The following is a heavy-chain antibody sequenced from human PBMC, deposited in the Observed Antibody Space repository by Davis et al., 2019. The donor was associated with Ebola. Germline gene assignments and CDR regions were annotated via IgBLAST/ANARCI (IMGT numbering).Heavy chain of an antibody. D-gene: IGHD6-19*01. Sequence: PGGSLRLSCAASGFTFSSYAMSWVRQAPGKGLEWVSAISGSGGSTYYADSVKGRFTISRDNSKNTLYLQMNSLRAEDTAVYYCAKDGPRGWFWPRAWDWYFDLWGRGTLVTVSS. J-gene: IGHJ2*01. V-gene: IGHV3-23*01. CDR3: AKDGPRGWFWPRAWDWYFDL. CDR2: ISGSGGST. CDR1: GFTFSSYA.